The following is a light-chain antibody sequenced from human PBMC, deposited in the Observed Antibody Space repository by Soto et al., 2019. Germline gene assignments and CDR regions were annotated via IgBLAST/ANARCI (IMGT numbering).Light chain of an antibody. CDR2: GVS. Sequence: EIVLTQSPGTLSLSPGERATLSCRASQSVSSTYLAWYQQKPGQAPRVLIYGVSTRATGIPDRFSGSGSGTDFTLTISRLEPEDFAVYYCHQYGSSLGTFGQGTKVEI. V-gene: IGKV3-20*01. CDR1: QSVSSTY. CDR3: HQYGSSLGT. J-gene: IGKJ2*01.